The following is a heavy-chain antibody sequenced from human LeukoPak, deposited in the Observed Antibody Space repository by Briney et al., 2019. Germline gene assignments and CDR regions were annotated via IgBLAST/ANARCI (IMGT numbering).Heavy chain of an antibody. V-gene: IGHV3-48*01. CDR3: ARDATMVRGVTGGFDY. CDR1: GFTFSSYS. D-gene: IGHD3-10*01. CDR2: ISSSSSTI. J-gene: IGHJ4*02. Sequence: GGSLRLSCAASGFTFSSYSMNWVRQAPGKGLEWVSYISSSSSTIYYADSVKGRFTISRDNAKNSLYLQMNSLRAEDTAVYYWARDATMVRGVTGGFDYWGQGTLVTVSS.